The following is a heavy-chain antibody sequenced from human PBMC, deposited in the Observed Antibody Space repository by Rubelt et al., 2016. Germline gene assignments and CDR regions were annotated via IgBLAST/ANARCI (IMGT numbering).Heavy chain of an antibody. CDR1: GGSFSGYY. CDR3: ARDRSGSGNYDY. D-gene: IGHD3-10*01. CDR2: INHSGST. J-gene: IGHJ4*02. V-gene: IGHV4-34*01. Sequence: QVQLQQWGAGLLKPSETLSLTCAVYGGSFSGYYWSWIRQPPGKGLEWIGEINHSGSTNYNPSLKSRVTVSVDTSKNQFSLHLNSMTPEDTAVYYCARDRSGSGNYDYWGQGTLVTVSS.